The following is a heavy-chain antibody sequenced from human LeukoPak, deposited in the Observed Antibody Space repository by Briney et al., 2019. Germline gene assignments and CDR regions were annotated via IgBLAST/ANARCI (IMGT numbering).Heavy chain of an antibody. J-gene: IGHJ4*02. D-gene: IGHD5-24*01. CDR1: GGSFSGYY. CDR3: ARGQRRDGYNQGVTQ. CDR2: INHSGST. Sequence: PSETLSLTCAVYGGSFSGYYWSWIRQPPGKGLEWIGEINHSGSTNYNPSLKSRVTISVDTSKNQFSLKLSPVTAADTAVYYCARGQRRDGYNQGVTQWGQGTLVIVSS. V-gene: IGHV4-34*01.